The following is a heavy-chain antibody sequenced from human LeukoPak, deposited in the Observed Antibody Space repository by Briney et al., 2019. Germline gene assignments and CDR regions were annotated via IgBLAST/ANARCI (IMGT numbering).Heavy chain of an antibody. CDR3: ARDFWQQLATPYFDY. D-gene: IGHD6-13*01. V-gene: IGHV1-2*02. CDR2: INPNSGGT. Sequence: ASVKVSCKASGYTFTGYYMHWVRQAPGQGLEWMGWINPNSGGTNYAQKFQGRVTMTRDTSISTAYMELSSLRAEDTAVYYCARDFWQQLATPYFDYWGQGTLVTVSS. J-gene: IGHJ4*02. CDR1: GYTFTGYY.